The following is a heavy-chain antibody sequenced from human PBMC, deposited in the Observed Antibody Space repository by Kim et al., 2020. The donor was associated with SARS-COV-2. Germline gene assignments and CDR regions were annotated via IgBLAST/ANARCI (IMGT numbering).Heavy chain of an antibody. CDR2: FDPEDAET. D-gene: IGHD4-17*01. J-gene: IGHJ6*02. Sequence: ASVKVSCKVSGYTLTELSMHWVRQAPGKGLEWMGGFDPEDAETIYAQEFQGRVTMTEDTSTDTAYMELSRLRSEDTAVYYCATATSVYGDYGTYYYDYGMDVWGQGPKVTVSS. CDR1: GYTLTELS. CDR3: ATATSVYGDYGTYYYDYGMDV. V-gene: IGHV1-24*01.